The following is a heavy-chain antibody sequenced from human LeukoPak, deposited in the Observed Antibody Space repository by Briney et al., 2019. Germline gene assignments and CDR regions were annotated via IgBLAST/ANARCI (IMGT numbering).Heavy chain of an antibody. V-gene: IGHV3-23*01. CDR1: GFTFRSHA. J-gene: IGHJ4*02. CDR3: AKDFRIGYSAHFDY. CDR2: IYENGGTT. Sequence: GGSLRLSRVGSGFTFRSHAMSWVRQAPEKGLEFVSGIYENGGTTYYADSVKGRFSISRDNSKNTLYLQMDSLRGEDTAVYYCAKDFRIGYSAHFDYWGQGALVTVSS. D-gene: IGHD2-21*01.